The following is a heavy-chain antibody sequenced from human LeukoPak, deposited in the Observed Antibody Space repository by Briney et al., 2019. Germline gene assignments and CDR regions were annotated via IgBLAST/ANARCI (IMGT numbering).Heavy chain of an antibody. D-gene: IGHD3-3*01. CDR2: IISSSSYI. J-gene: IGHJ6*03. V-gene: IGHV3-21*01. CDR1: GFTFSSYS. Sequence: GGCLRLSCAASGFTFSSYSMNWVRQAPGKGLQWVSSIISSSSYIYYADSVKGRFTISRDNAKNSLYLQMNSLRAEDTAVYYCARAPSKYDFWSGYHYYYMDVWGRGTTVTVSS. CDR3: ARAPSKYDFWSGYHYYYMDV.